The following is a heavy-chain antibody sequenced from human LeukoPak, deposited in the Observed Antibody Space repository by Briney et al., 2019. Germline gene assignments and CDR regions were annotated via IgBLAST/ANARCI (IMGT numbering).Heavy chain of an antibody. Sequence: GGSLRLSCAASGFTFSSYGMHWVRQAPGKGLEWVAFIRYDGSNKYYADSVKGRFTISRDNSKNTLYLQMNSLRAEDTAVYYCAKGVTWIQLWPDRGGFDYWGQGTLVTVSS. CDR3: AKGVTWIQLWPDRGGFDY. J-gene: IGHJ4*02. CDR2: IRYDGSNK. CDR1: GFTFSSYG. V-gene: IGHV3-30*02. D-gene: IGHD5-18*01.